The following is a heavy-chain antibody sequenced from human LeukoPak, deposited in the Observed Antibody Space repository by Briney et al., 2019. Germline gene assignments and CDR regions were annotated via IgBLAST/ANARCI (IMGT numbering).Heavy chain of an antibody. V-gene: IGHV4-59*12. CDR1: GGSISSYY. CDR2: IYYSGST. D-gene: IGHD5-12*01. CDR3: ASSRLFNPYSGYARFYYYMDV. J-gene: IGHJ6*03. Sequence: SETLSLTCTVSGGSISSYYWSWIRQPPGKGLEWIGYIYYSGSTNYNPSLKSRVTISVKTSKNQFSLQLNSVTPEDTAVYYCASSRLFNPYSGYARFYYYMDVWGKGTTVTVSS.